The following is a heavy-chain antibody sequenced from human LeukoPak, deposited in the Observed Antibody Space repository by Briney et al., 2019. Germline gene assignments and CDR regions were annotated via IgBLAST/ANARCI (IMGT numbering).Heavy chain of an antibody. Sequence: PSETLSLTCTVSGGSISSYYWSWIRQPPGKGLEWIGHIYTSGSTKYNPSLKSRVTMSVDTSKNQFSLKLNSVTAADTALYYCARERCGGDCYYYFNGMDVWGQGTPVTVSS. CDR3: ARERCGGDCYYYFNGMDV. CDR1: GGSISSYY. CDR2: IYTSGST. J-gene: IGHJ6*02. V-gene: IGHV4-4*07. D-gene: IGHD2-21*02.